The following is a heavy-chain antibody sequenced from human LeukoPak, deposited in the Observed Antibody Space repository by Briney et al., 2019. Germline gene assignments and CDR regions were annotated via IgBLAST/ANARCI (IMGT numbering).Heavy chain of an antibody. CDR3: AKADKWLVPPS. CDR2: IWYDGSNK. D-gene: IGHD6-19*01. CDR1: GFTFSSYG. J-gene: IGHJ5*02. Sequence: GGSLRLSCAASGFTFSSYGMHWVRQAPGKGLEWVAVIWYDGSNKYYADSVKGRFTISRDNSKSTLYLQMNSLRAEDTAVYYCAKADKWLVPPSWGKGTLVTVSS. V-gene: IGHV3-33*06.